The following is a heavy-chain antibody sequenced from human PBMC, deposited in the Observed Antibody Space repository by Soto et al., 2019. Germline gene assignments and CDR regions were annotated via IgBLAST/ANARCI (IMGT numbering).Heavy chain of an antibody. V-gene: IGHV4-34*01. CDR2: INHSGST. D-gene: IGHD3-9*01. Sequence: PSETLSLTCAVYGGSFSGYYWSWIRQPPGKGLEWIGEINHSGSTNYNPSLKSRVTISVDTSKNQFSLKLSSVTAADTAVYYCATSFGRYFDWRYRPIDYWGQGTLVTVS. J-gene: IGHJ4*02. CDR1: GGSFSGYY. CDR3: ATSFGRYFDWRYRPIDY.